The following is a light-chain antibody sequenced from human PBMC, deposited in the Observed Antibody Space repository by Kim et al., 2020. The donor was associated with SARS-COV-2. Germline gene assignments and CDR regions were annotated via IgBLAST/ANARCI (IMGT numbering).Light chain of an antibody. CDR2: GKN. CDR3: SSRDSSDNHQV. V-gene: IGLV3-19*01. Sequence: SSELTQDPAMSVALGQTVRITCQGDSLRSYYASWYQQKPGQAPVLVIYGKNNRPSGIPDRFSGSSSGNTASLTITGAQAEDEADYYCSSRDSSDNHQVFGAETKVTVL. CDR1: SLRSYY. J-gene: IGLJ1*01.